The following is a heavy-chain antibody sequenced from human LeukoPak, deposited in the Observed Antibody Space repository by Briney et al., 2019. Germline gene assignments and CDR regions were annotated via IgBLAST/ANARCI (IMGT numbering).Heavy chain of an antibody. CDR1: GGSISSSSYY. V-gene: IGHV4-39*01. CDR2: IYYSGST. CDR3: ARTQLDSSGYYYYYYYMDV. J-gene: IGHJ6*03. D-gene: IGHD3-22*01. Sequence: PSETLSLTCTVSGGSISSSSYYWGWIRQPPGKGLEWSGSIYYSGSTYYNPSLKSRVTISVDTSKNQFSLKLSSVTAADTAVYYCARTQLDSSGYYYYYYYMDVWGKGTTVTVS.